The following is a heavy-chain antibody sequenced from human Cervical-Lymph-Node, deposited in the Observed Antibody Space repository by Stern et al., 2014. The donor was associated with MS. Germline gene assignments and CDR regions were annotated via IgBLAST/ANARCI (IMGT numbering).Heavy chain of an antibody. CDR3: ARGPGIAVAGPDY. D-gene: IGHD6-19*01. Sequence: VQLVESGAEVKKPGSSVKVSCKASGGTFSSYAISWVRQAPGQGLEWMGRIIPILGIANSAQKFQGRVTITADKSTSTAYMELSSLRSEDTAVYYCARGPGIAVAGPDYWGQGTLVTVSS. CDR1: GGTFSSYA. CDR2: IIPILGIA. J-gene: IGHJ4*02. V-gene: IGHV1-69*09.